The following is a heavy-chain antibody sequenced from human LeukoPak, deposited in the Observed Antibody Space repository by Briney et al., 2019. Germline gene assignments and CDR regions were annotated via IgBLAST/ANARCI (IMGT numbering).Heavy chain of an antibody. Sequence: ASVKVSCKASGGTFSSYTISWVRQAPGQGLEWMGRIIPILGIANYAQKFQGRVTITADKSTSTAYMELSSLRSEDTDVYYCARDGGRCSGGSCYADYWGQGTLVTVSS. V-gene: IGHV1-69*04. J-gene: IGHJ4*02. D-gene: IGHD2-15*01. CDR1: GGTFSSYT. CDR2: IIPILGIA. CDR3: ARDGGRCSGGSCYADY.